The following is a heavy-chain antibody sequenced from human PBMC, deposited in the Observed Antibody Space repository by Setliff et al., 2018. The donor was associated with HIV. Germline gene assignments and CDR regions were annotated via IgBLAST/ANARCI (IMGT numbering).Heavy chain of an antibody. V-gene: IGHV1-18*01. CDR3: ARDSRYFGYSSSFGDY. D-gene: IGHD6-13*01. CDR1: GYTFTSYG. J-gene: IGHJ4*02. CDR2: ISAYNGNT. Sequence: ASVKVSCKASGYTFTSYGISWVRQAPGQGLEWMGWISAYNGNTKYAQKLQGRVTMITDTSTSAAYMELRSLRSDDTAVYYCARDSRYFGYSSSFGDYWGQGTLVTVSS.